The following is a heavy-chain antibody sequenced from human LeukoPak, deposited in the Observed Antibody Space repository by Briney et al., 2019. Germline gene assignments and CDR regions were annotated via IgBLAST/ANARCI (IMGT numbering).Heavy chain of an antibody. CDR1: GLSISSTSYC. CDR2: MYYSGNT. D-gene: IGHD6-13*01. CDR3: ARDGRQQLSGI. J-gene: IGHJ4*02. V-gene: IGHV4-39*07. Sequence: SETLSLTCTVSGLSISSTSYCWGWIRQPPGKGRKCIPRMYYSGNTYYNPSIKSRTTISIDRTKNQFSLKLSSVTAADTAVYYCARDGRQQLSGIWGQGTLVTVSS.